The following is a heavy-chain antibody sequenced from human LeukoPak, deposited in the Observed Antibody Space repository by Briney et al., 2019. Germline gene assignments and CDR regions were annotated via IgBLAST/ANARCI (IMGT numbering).Heavy chain of an antibody. CDR2: ITSDGRTT. V-gene: IGHV3-74*01. CDR1: GFTFSSTW. Sequence: PGGSLRLSCAASGFTFSSTWMHWFRQGAGKGLVWVSRITSDGRTTIYADSVKGRFSISRDNAKNSLYLQMNSLRAEDTAVYYCARDSPNEGILWWSIDYWGQGTLVTVSS. J-gene: IGHJ4*02. D-gene: IGHD2-21*01. CDR3: ARDSPNEGILWWSIDY.